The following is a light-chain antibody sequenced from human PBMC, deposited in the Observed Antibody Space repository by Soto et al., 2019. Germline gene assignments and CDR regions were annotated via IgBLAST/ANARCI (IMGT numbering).Light chain of an antibody. V-gene: IGKV1-39*01. Sequence: DIQMTQSPSSLSASVGDRVTITCRASQSISSYLNWYQQKPGKAPKLLIYAASSLQSGVPSMFSRSGSGTDFTITISSLQPEDFATYYGQQSYSTPAFGQWTKVEIK. CDR3: QQSYSTPA. CDR2: AAS. CDR1: QSISSY. J-gene: IGKJ1*01.